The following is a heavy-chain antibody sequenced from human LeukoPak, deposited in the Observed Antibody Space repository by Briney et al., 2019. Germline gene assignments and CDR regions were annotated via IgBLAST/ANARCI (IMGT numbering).Heavy chain of an antibody. V-gene: IGHV3-23*01. CDR1: GFTFSNYA. J-gene: IGHJ5*02. Sequence: PGGSLRLSFAASGFTFSNYAMTSVRQAPGEGLGWVAFISQSGGRSTDYADSVRGRFTISRDNSEDTLYLQMNSLRAEDTAVYHCARDLGCSTSSCRYHWFDPWGQGTLVTVSS. CDR3: ARDLGCSTSSCRYHWFDP. D-gene: IGHD2-2*01. CDR2: ISQSGGRST.